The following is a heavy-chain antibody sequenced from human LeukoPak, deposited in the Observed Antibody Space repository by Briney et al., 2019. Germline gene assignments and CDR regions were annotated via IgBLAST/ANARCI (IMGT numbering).Heavy chain of an antibody. CDR2: ITYSGNT. Sequence: PSETLSLTCTVSGGSISSGGYYWSWIRQPPGQGLEWIGFITYSGNTDHNPSLKSRVTISVDASKNQFSLKLTSVTAADTAVYYCVRHTTSGWYQVVYWGQGTLVTVSS. J-gene: IGHJ4*02. V-gene: IGHV4-61*08. D-gene: IGHD6-19*01. CDR3: VRHTTSGWYQVVY. CDR1: GGSISSGGYY.